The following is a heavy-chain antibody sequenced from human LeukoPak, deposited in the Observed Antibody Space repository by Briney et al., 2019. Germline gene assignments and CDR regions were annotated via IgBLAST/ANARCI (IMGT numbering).Heavy chain of an antibody. V-gene: IGHV4-61*02. D-gene: IGHD3-9*01. Sequence: SETLSLTCTVSGGSISSGSYYWSWIRQPAGTGLEWIGRIYTSGSTNYNPSLKSRVTISVDTSKNQFSLKLSSVTAADTAVYYCARAYYDILTGYYFDAFDIWGQGTMVTVSS. CDR1: GGSISSGSYY. CDR3: ARAYYDILTGYYFDAFDI. J-gene: IGHJ3*02. CDR2: IYTSGST.